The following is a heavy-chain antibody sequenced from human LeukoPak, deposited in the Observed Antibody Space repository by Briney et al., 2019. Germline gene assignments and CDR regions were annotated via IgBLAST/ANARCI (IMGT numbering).Heavy chain of an antibody. V-gene: IGHV3-20*04. J-gene: IGHJ4*02. CDR3: ARGLFSGSPGFSYYFDY. D-gene: IGHD1-26*01. Sequence: GGSLRLSCASSGFTFDDYGMSWVRQAPGKGLERVSGINWNGGSTGYADSVKGRFTISRDNAKNSLYLQMNSLRVEDTALYYCARGLFSGSPGFSYYFDYWGQGTLVTVSS. CDR1: GFTFDDYG. CDR2: INWNGGST.